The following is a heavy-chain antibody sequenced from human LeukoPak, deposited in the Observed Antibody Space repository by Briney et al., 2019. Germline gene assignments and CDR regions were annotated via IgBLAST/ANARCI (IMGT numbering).Heavy chain of an antibody. V-gene: IGHV4-4*07. CDR3: ARGLVVVPAALDI. Sequence: SETLSLTCTVSGGSISSYYWSWIRQPAGKGLEWIGRIYTSGSTNYNPSLKSRVTMTVDTSKKQFSLKMNFVTAADTAVYYCARGLVVVPAALDIWGQGTMVTVSS. D-gene: IGHD2-2*01. J-gene: IGHJ3*02. CDR1: GGSISSYY. CDR2: IYTSGST.